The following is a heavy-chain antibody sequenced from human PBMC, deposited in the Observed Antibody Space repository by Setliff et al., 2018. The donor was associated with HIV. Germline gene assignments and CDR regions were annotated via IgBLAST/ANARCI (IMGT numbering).Heavy chain of an antibody. J-gene: IGHJ3*02. D-gene: IGHD1-26*01. CDR2: VSHTGST. V-gene: IGHV4-34*01. Sequence: SETLSLTSADNGGSPSGYYWRWIRQPPGKGLEWIGDVSHTGSTNYNPSLKGRITISADTPKNQFTLKLSSVTAADTAVYYCAREGTYSGTYWVRRVASFDIWVQGTRVTVSS. CDR1: GGSPSGYY. CDR3: AREGTYSGTYWVRRVASFDI.